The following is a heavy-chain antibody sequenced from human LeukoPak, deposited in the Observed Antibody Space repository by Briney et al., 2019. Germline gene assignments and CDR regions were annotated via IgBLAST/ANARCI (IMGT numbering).Heavy chain of an antibody. D-gene: IGHD3-3*01. CDR1: GGSISSGSYY. J-gene: IGHJ4*02. CDR2: IYTSGST. Sequence: SQTLSLTYTVSGGSISSGSYYWSWIRQPAGKGLEWIGRIYTSGSTNYNPSLKSRVTISVDTSKNQFSLKLSSVTAADTAVYYCARVPPYYDFENDYWGQGTLVTVSS. V-gene: IGHV4-61*02. CDR3: ARVPPYYDFENDY.